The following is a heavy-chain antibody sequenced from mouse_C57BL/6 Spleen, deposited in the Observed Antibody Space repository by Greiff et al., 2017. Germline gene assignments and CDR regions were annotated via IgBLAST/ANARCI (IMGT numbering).Heavy chain of an antibody. J-gene: IGHJ2*01. CDR2: IYPGDGDT. Sequence: VQLQQSGPELVKPGASVKISCTASGYAFSSSWMNWVKQRPGKGLEWIGRIYPGDGDTNYNGKFKGKATLTADKSSSTAYMQLSSLTSEDSAVYCCDSNYDYWGQGTTLTVSS. V-gene: IGHV1-82*01. CDR3: DSNYDY. D-gene: IGHD2-5*01. CDR1: GYAFSSSW.